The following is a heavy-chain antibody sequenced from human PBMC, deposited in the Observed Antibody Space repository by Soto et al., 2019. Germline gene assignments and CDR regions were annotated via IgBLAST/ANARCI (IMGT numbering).Heavy chain of an antibody. J-gene: IGHJ4*02. V-gene: IGHV2-5*01. CDR1: GFSLSTSGVG. CDR2: IYWNDDK. D-gene: IGHD1-26*01. Sequence: SGPTLVNPTQTLTLTCTFSGFSLSTSGVGVGWIRQPPGKALEWLALIYWNDDKRYNPGLKSRLTITKDTSKNQVVLTLTNMDPVDTATYSCAHRYGGNYYRWYFDYWGQGTLVTVSS. CDR3: AHRYGGNYYRWYFDY.